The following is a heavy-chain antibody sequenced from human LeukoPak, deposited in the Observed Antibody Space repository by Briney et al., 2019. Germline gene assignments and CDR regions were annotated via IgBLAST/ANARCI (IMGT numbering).Heavy chain of an antibody. CDR1: GFTFSSYW. D-gene: IGHD4-17*01. CDR3: AKSPGGTVTPNWFDP. J-gene: IGHJ5*02. Sequence: GGSLRLSCAASGFTFSSYWMSWVRQAPGKGLEWVSAISGSGGSTYYADSVKGRFTISRDNSKNTLYLQMNSLRAEDTAVYYCAKSPGGTVTPNWFDPWGQGTLVTVSS. V-gene: IGHV3-23*01. CDR2: ISGSGGST.